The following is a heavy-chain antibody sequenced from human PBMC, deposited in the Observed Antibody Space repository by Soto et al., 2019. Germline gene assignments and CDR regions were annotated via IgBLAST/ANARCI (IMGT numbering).Heavy chain of an antibody. J-gene: IGHJ6*02. CDR3: ARDPLLYSCSWLPSVDRYYYYGMDV. CDR2: TYYRSKWYN. Sequence: PSQTLSLTCXISGDSVSSNSAAWNWIRQSPSRGLEWLGRTYYRSKWYNDYAVSVKSRITINPDTSKNQFSLQLNSVTPEDTAVYYCARDPLLYSCSWLPSVDRYYYYGMDVWGQGTTVTVSS. V-gene: IGHV6-1*01. CDR1: GDSVSSNSAA. D-gene: IGHD6-13*01.